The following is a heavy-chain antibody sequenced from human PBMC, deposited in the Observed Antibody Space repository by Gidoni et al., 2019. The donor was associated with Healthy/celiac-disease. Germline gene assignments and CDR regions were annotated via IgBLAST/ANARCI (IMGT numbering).Heavy chain of an antibody. CDR1: GGSISSGGSY. V-gene: IGHV4-31*03. J-gene: IGHJ3*02. CDR3: ARAFLRPYCSGGSCYRYAFDI. CDR2: IYYRGST. Sequence: QVQLQESGPGLVKPSQTLSLTCTVSGGSISSGGSYWSWIRQHPGKGLEWIGYIYYRGSTYYNPSLKSRVTRAVDTSKNQFSLKLSSVTAADTAVYYCARAFLRPYCSGGSCYRYAFDIWGQGTMVTVAS. D-gene: IGHD2-15*01.